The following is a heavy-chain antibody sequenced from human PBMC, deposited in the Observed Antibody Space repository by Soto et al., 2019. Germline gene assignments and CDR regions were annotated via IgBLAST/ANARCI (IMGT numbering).Heavy chain of an antibody. J-gene: IGHJ4*02. CDR2: INHSGST. CDR1: CGSFSGYY. D-gene: IGHD6-6*01. Sequence: QVQLQQWGAGLLKPSETLSLTSAVSCGSFSGYYWSWIRQPPGKGLEWIGEINHSGSTNYNPSLKTRVTMSVDTTMNQFSLKLSSVTAADTAVYYCARTSRFDCWGQGTLVTVSS. CDR3: ARTSRFDC. V-gene: IGHV4-34*01.